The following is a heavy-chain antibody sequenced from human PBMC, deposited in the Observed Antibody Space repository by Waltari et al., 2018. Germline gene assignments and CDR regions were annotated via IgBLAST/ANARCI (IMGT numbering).Heavy chain of an antibody. CDR1: GYSFTSYW. D-gene: IGHD5-12*01. Sequence: EVQLVQSGAEVKKPGESLKISCKGSGYSFTSYWIGWVRQMPGKGLAGLGIIYPGDSATRYSPSFQGQVTISADKSISTAYLQWSSLKASDTAMYYCARRSSRRDGYKLGPFDPWGQGTLVTVSS. J-gene: IGHJ5*02. CDR2: IYPGDSAT. CDR3: ARRSSRRDGYKLGPFDP. V-gene: IGHV5-51*01.